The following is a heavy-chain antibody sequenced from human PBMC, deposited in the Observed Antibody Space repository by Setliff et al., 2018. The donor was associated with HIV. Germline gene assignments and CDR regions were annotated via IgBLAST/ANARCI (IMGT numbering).Heavy chain of an antibody. D-gene: IGHD3-10*01. CDR2: IWYDGSNK. Sequence: GSLRLSCAASGFTFSSYGMHWVRQAPGKGLEWVAVIWYDGSNKYYADSVKGRFTIFRDNSKNTLYLQMNSLRAEDTAVYYCARDRVELFWDGELNYMDVWGKGTTVTVSS. CDR3: ARDRVELFWDGELNYMDV. V-gene: IGHV3-33*01. CDR1: GFTFSSYG. J-gene: IGHJ6*03.